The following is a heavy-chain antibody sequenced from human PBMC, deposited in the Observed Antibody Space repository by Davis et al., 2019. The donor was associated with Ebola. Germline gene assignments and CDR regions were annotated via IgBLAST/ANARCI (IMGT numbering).Heavy chain of an antibody. CDR1: GGTFSSYA. V-gene: IGHV1-69*13. J-gene: IGHJ4*02. CDR2: IIPIFGTA. Sequence: SVKVSCKASGGTFSSYAISWVRQAPGQGLEWMGGIIPIFGTANYAQKFQGRVTISADESTSTAYMELSSLRSEDTAVYYCARVEVEWLFPNYFDYWGQGTLVTVSS. CDR3: ARVEVEWLFPNYFDY. D-gene: IGHD3-3*01.